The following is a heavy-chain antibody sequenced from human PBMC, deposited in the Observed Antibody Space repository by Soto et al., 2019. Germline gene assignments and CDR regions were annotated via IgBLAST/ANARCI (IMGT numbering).Heavy chain of an antibody. V-gene: IGHV5-10-1*01. Sequence: ESLKISCKGSGYSFTSYWISWVRQMPGKGLEWMGRIDPSDSYTNYSPSFQGHVTISADKSISTAYLQWSSLKASDTAMYYCASPYYYDSSGPAPPRYWGQGTLVTVSS. CDR1: GYSFTSYW. CDR3: ASPYYYDSSGPAPPRY. J-gene: IGHJ4*02. D-gene: IGHD3-22*01. CDR2: IDPSDSYT.